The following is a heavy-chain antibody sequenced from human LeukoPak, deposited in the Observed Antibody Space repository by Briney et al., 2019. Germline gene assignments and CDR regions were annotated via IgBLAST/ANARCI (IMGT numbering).Heavy chain of an antibody. J-gene: IGHJ4*02. Sequence: ASVKVSCKASGYTFTSYGISWVRQAPGQGLEWMGWISAYNGNTNYAQKFQGRVTMTEDTSTDTAYMELSSLRSEDTAVYYCATGSSHMVRGAFDYWGQGTLVTVSS. CDR3: ATGSSHMVRGAFDY. D-gene: IGHD3-10*01. CDR1: GYTFTSYG. CDR2: ISAYNGNT. V-gene: IGHV1-18*01.